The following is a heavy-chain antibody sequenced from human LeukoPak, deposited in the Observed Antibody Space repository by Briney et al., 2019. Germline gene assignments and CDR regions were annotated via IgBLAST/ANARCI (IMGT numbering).Heavy chain of an antibody. Sequence: GGSLKLSCVASGFTFSNYAMTWVRQAPGKGLEWVSSISGNGVNTYYADSVKGQFIISRDNSKNTLYLQMNSLRAEDTAVYYCAKQWLFNYFDYWGQGTLVTVSS. V-gene: IGHV3-23*01. D-gene: IGHD6-19*01. CDR3: AKQWLFNYFDY. J-gene: IGHJ4*02. CDR2: ISGNGVNT. CDR1: GFTFSNYA.